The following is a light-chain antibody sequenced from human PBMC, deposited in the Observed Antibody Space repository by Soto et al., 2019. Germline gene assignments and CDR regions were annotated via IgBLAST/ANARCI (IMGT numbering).Light chain of an antibody. J-gene: IGKJ2*01. V-gene: IGKV1-39*01. CDR1: QSISIY. CDR2: ATS. CDR3: QQSYRTPYT. Sequence: DIQMTQSPPSLSASVGDRVTITCRASQSISIYLNWYQQKPGKAPKLLIYATSHLQSGVPSRFSGSGSGTDLTLTITSLQPEDFATYYCQQSYRTPYTFGQGTKVQIK.